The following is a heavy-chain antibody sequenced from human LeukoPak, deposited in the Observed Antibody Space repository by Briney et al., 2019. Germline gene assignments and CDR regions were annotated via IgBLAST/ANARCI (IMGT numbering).Heavy chain of an antibody. D-gene: IGHD2-21*02. V-gene: IGHV3-74*01. Sequence: PGGSLGLSCAASGFTFSNYWMHWVRQAPGEALMWVSRIKSDGSSTTYADSVKGRFTISRDNAKNTLYLQMNSLRAEDTAVYYCSRDSLSSCGGDCYSGLDVWGPGTTVTVSS. CDR1: GFTFSNYW. CDR3: SRDSLSSCGGDCYSGLDV. J-gene: IGHJ6*02. CDR2: IKSDGSST.